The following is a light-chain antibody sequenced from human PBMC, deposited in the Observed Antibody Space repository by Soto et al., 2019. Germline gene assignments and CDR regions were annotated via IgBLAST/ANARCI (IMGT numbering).Light chain of an antibody. J-gene: IGKJ5*01. CDR3: MQGLPTPMIT. V-gene: IGKV2-28*01. Sequence: DIVVTQSPLSLPVTPGEPASISCRSSQSLLHRDGYYYLDWYLQKPGQSPQLLIYLGSHRASGVPERFSGSGSGTDFTLKITRVEAEDDGVYYCMQGLPTPMITFGQGTPLEIK. CDR1: QSLLHRDGYYY. CDR2: LGS.